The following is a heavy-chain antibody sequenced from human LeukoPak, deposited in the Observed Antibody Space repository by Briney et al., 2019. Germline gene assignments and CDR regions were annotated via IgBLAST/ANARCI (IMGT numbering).Heavy chain of an antibody. D-gene: IGHD6-13*01. CDR1: GFTFNIYG. Sequence: GGSLRLCCAASGFTFNIYGMHWVRQAAGKGLEWVAVISYDGSNKYYADSVKGRFTISRDNSKNTLFLQMNSLRGEDTAVYYCAKDPERSSPYYYYGMDVWGQGTTVTVSS. V-gene: IGHV3-30*18. J-gene: IGHJ6*02. CDR3: AKDPERSSPYYYYGMDV. CDR2: ISYDGSNK.